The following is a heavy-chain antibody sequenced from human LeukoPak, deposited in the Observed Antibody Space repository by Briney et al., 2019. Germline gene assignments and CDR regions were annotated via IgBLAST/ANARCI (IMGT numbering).Heavy chain of an antibody. CDR1: GGTFSSYA. D-gene: IGHD3-10*01. CDR2: IIPIFGTA. V-gene: IGHV1-69*13. CDR3: ARRTITMVRGVIYYYGMDV. J-gene: IGHJ6*04. Sequence: VKVSCKASGGTFSSYAISWVRQAPGQGLAWMGGIIPIFGTANYAQKFQGRVTITADESTSTAYMELSSLRSEDTAVYYCARRTITMVRGVIYYYGMDVWGKGTTVTVSS.